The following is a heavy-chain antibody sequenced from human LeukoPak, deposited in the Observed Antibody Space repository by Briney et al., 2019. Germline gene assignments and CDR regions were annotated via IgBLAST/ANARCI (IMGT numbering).Heavy chain of an antibody. V-gene: IGHV1-2*02. D-gene: IGHD2-2*01. J-gene: IGHJ4*02. CDR2: INPNSGGT. Sequence: ASVKVSCKASGYTFTGYYIHWVRQAPGPGLEWMGWINPNSGGTNYAQNFQGRVTMTRDTSISTAYMELSSLTSDDTAVYHCARSHCISTSCYPDYWGQGTLVTVSS. CDR1: GYTFTGYY. CDR3: ARSHCISTSCYPDY.